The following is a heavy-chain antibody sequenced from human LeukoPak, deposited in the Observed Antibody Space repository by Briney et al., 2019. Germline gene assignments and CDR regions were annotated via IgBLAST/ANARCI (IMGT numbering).Heavy chain of an antibody. J-gene: IGHJ4*02. CDR1: GGSISSYS. CDR2: IYYSGRT. CDR3: AADYGSGSYRFDY. V-gene: IGHV4-59*03. D-gene: IGHD3-10*01. Sequence: PSETLSLTCTVSGGSISSYSWSWIRQPPGEGLEGIGYIYYSGRTVYNPSLTSQVTISIDASKDQFSLRLSSVTAADTAIYYCAADYGSGSYRFDYWGQGTLVTVSS.